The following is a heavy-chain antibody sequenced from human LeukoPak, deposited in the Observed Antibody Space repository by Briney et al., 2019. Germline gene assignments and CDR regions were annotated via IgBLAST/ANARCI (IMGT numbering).Heavy chain of an antibody. CDR2: ISYDGSNK. Sequence: GRSLRLSCAASGFTFSSYAIHWVRQAPGKGLEWVAVISYDGSNKYYADSVKGRFTISRDNSKNTLYLQMNSLRAEDTAVYYCARALYSNPADYWGQGTLVTVSS. J-gene: IGHJ4*02. CDR3: ARALYSNPADY. D-gene: IGHD4-11*01. CDR1: GFTFSSYA. V-gene: IGHV3-30-3*01.